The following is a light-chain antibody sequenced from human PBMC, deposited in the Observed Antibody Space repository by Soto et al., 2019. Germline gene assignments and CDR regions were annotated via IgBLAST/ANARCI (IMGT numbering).Light chain of an antibody. Sequence: DSVLTQSPGTLSFSPVARATLSCRASQSVSTSYLAWYQQKPGQAPRLLIYGASSRATGIPDRFSGSGSGTDFTLTISGLEPEDFAVYYCQQYGNSRGTFGQGTKVDIK. J-gene: IGKJ1*01. CDR3: QQYGNSRGT. CDR2: GAS. V-gene: IGKV3-20*01. CDR1: QSVSTSY.